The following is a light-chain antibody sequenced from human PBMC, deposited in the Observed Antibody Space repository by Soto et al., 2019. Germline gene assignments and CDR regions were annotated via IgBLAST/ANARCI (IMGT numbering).Light chain of an antibody. CDR3: HQNNKWPSVT. CDR1: QTISND. J-gene: IGKJ4*01. V-gene: IGKV3-15*01. CDR2: GAS. Sequence: EVVMTQSPATVSVSPGEGVTLSCRASQTISNDLAWYQQKPGQAPRLLIYGASTRATGVPARFSGGGSGSEFTPAISRLQSEAFACYDCHQNNKWPSVTFGGGTKVEIK.